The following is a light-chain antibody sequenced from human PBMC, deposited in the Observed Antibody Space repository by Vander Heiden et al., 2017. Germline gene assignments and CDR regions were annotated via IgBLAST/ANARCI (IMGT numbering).Light chain of an antibody. CDR1: EHISRW. CDR3: QQYDRGRT. V-gene: IGKV1-5*03. CDR2: RAS. Sequence: IQLTQSPSTLSASVADRVTITCRANEHISRWLAWYQQKPGKAPKLLIYRASSLESGGPSRFSGSGSGTEFTLTISSRQADDLATYYCQQYDRGRTFGQGTKVEVK. J-gene: IGKJ1*01.